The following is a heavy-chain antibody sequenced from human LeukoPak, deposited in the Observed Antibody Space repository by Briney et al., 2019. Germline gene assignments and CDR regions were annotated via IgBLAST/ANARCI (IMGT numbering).Heavy chain of an antibody. CDR3: ARGLGDIVVVPAATPDY. CDR2: INWNGGST. J-gene: IGHJ4*02. V-gene: IGHV3-20*04. CDR1: GFTFDDYG. D-gene: IGHD2-2*01. Sequence: GGSLRLSCAASGFTFDDYGMSWVPQAPGKGLVWVSGINWNGGSTGYADSVKGRFTISRDNAKNSLYLQMNSLRAEDTAVYYCARGLGDIVVVPAATPDYWGQGTLVTVSS.